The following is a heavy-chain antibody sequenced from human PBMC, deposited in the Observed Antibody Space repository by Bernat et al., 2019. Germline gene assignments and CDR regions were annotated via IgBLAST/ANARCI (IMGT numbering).Heavy chain of an antibody. CDR1: GFTFSSYG. CDR3: AKEVSGAGLPLFDY. V-gene: IGHV3-33*06. D-gene: IGHD6-19*01. Sequence: QVQLVESGGGVVQPGRSLRLSCAASGFTFSSYGMHWVRQAPGKGLEWVAVIWYDGSNKYYADSVKGRFTISRDNSKNTLYLQMNSLRAEDTAVYYCAKEVSGAGLPLFDYWGQGTQVTVSS. CDR2: IWYDGSNK. J-gene: IGHJ4*02.